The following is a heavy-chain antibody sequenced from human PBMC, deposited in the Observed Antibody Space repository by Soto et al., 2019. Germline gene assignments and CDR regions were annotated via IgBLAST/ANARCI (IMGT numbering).Heavy chain of an antibody. CDR2: ISYDGTNK. Sequence: GGSLRLSCAVSGFTFNRFGMHWVRQPQGKGLEWVAVISYDGTNKYYADSVKGRYTISRDNSQNTLFLQMNSLRPEDTAMYYCAKAVDISVRGVPPSDCWGQGTLVTVSS. CDR3: AKAVDISVRGVPPSDC. V-gene: IGHV3-30*18. J-gene: IGHJ4*02. D-gene: IGHD3-10*02. CDR1: GFTFNRFG.